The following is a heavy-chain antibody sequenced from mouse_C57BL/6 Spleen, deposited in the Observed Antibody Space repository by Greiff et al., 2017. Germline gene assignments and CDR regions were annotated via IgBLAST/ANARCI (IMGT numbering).Heavy chain of an antibody. Sequence: VQLQQPGAELVKPGASVKLSCKASGYTFTSYWMQWVKQRPGQGLEWIGEIDPSDSYTNYNQKFKGKATLTVDTSSSTPYITLSILTSEYSAVYYCARGGSSYYAMDYWGQGTSVTVSS. D-gene: IGHD1-1*01. CDR3: ARGGSSYYAMDY. CDR1: GYTFTSYW. V-gene: IGHV1-50*01. CDR2: IDPSDSYT. J-gene: IGHJ4*01.